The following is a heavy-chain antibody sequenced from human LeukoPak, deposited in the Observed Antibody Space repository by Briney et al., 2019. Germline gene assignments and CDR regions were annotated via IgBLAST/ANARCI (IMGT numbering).Heavy chain of an antibody. V-gene: IGHV4-39*01. CDR2: IYYSGNT. Sequence: SETLSLTCTVSGDSISTSNSYWGWIRQPPGKGLEWIGSIYYSGNTYYNASLKSRVTISVDTSKNQFSLKLSSVTAADTAVYYCASAKRRIAARNYYFDYWGQGTLVTVSS. J-gene: IGHJ4*02. D-gene: IGHD6-6*01. CDR3: ASAKRRIAARNYYFDY. CDR1: GDSISTSNSY.